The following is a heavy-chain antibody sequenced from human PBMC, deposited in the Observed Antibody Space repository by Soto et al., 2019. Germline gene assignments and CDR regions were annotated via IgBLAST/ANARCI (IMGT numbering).Heavy chain of an antibody. D-gene: IGHD5-18*01. CDR3: AKEMSSGYSYGSVDY. Sequence: GGSLRLSCAASGFTFDDYTMHWVRQAPGKGLEWVSLISWDGGSTYYADSVKGRFTISRDNSKNSLYLQMNSLRTEDTALYYCAKEMSSGYSYGSVDYWGQGTRVTVSS. CDR1: GFTFDDYT. V-gene: IGHV3-43*01. CDR2: ISWDGGST. J-gene: IGHJ4*02.